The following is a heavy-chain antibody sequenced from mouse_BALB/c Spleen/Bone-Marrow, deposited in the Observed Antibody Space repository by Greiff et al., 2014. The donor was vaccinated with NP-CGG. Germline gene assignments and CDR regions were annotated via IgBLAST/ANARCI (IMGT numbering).Heavy chain of an antibody. D-gene: IGHD4-1*01. V-gene: IGHV1S81*02. CDR2: INPSNGGT. J-gene: IGHJ2*01. CDR3: TRGRTWDFDY. CDR1: GYTFTSYY. Sequence: VQLQQSGAELVKPGASVKLSCKASGYTFTSYYMYWVKQRLGQGLEWIGEINPSNGGTNFNEKFKSRATLTVDKSSSTAYMQLSSLTSEDSAVYYCTRGRTWDFDYWGQGTTLTVSS.